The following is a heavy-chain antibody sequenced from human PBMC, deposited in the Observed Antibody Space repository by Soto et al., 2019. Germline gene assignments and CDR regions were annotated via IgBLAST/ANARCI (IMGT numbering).Heavy chain of an antibody. CDR1: GFSRSTDRVG. D-gene: IGHD1-26*01. Sequence: QITLKESGPTLVKPTQTLTLTCTFSGFSRSTDRVGVGWIRQPPGKALDWLAVIYWDDSKTYSPSLKSRLTIPKDTSTNQVVLTMTNMDPVDTATYYCAHAYGGRSLYWGQGTLVTVSS. CDR3: AHAYGGRSLY. J-gene: IGHJ4*02. CDR2: IYWDDSK. V-gene: IGHV2-5*02.